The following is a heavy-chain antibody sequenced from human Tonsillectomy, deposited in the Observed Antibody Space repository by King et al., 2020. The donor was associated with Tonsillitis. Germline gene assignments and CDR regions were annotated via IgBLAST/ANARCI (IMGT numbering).Heavy chain of an antibody. Sequence: VQLVESGGGLVKPGGSLRLSCTCSGFTFSNAWMTWVRQAPGKGLEWVGLIKSKTDAETTDYAAPVQGRFTISRDDAKNTLYLQMNSLKTEDTGVYYCVWNHLGDYWGQGTLVTVSS. V-gene: IGHV3-15*01. J-gene: IGHJ4*02. D-gene: IGHD1-14*01. CDR1: GFTFSNAW. CDR3: VWNHLGDY. CDR2: IKSKTDAETT.